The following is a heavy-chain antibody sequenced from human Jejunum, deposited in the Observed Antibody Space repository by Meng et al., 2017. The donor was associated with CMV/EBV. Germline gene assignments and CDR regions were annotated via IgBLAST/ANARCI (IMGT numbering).Heavy chain of an antibody. CDR3: ARQARDGDCCLDY. Sequence: GFTVSGAAIHWVRQASGKGLEWVGRIRSKANSYATVYAATMKGRFTISRDDSENTAYLQMNSLKTEDTAVYYCARQARDGDCCLDYWGQGTLVTVSS. CDR1: GFTVSGAA. CDR2: IRSKANSYAT. D-gene: IGHD2-21*01. V-gene: IGHV3-73*01. J-gene: IGHJ4*02.